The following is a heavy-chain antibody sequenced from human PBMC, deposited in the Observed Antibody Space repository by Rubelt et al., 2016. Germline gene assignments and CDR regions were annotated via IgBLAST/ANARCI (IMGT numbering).Heavy chain of an antibody. CDR1: GGSFSGYY. Sequence: QVQLQQWGAGLLKPSETLSLTCAVYGGSFSGYYWSWIRKPPGKGLEWIGEINHSGSTHYNPSLKSRVTISVDTSKNQFSLKLSSVTAADTAVYYCARGGRYYGSGSYQRHNWFDPWDQGTLVTVSS. V-gene: IGHV4-34*01. CDR3: ARGGRYYGSGSYQRHNWFDP. J-gene: IGHJ5*02. CDR2: INHSGST. D-gene: IGHD3-10*01.